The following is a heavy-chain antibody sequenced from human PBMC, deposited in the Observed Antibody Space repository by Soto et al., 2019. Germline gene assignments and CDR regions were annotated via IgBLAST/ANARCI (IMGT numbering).Heavy chain of an antibody. J-gene: IGHJ6*02. CDR3: ASAYYDFWSGYLGYGMDV. CDR2: IYHSGST. Sequence: PSEALSVTCAVSGYSISSGYYWGWIRQPPGKGLEWIGSIYHSGSTYYNPSLKSRVTISVDTSKNQFSLKLSSVTAADTAVYYCASAYYDFWSGYLGYGMDVWGQGTTVTV. D-gene: IGHD3-3*01. V-gene: IGHV4-38-2*01. CDR1: GYSISSGYY.